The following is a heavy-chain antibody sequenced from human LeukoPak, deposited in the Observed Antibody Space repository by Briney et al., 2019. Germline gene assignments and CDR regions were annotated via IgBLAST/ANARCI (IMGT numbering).Heavy chain of an antibody. J-gene: IGHJ2*01. D-gene: IGHD4-17*01. Sequence: SGGSLRLSCAASGFTVSSNPMSWVRQAPGKGLEWVSVIYSAGRSFYADSVKGRFTVSTDNSKNTLYLQMSSLRAEDTALYHCARTTPTVTTSSDLWGRGTLVTVSS. CDR1: GFTVSSNP. CDR3: ARTTPTVTTSSDL. CDR2: IYSAGRS. V-gene: IGHV3-53*01.